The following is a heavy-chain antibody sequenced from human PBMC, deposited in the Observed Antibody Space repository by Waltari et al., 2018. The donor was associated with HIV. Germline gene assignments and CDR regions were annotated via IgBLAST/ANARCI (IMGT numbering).Heavy chain of an antibody. CDR2: INAGNGNT. CDR1: GYTFPSYA. Sequence: QVQLVQSGAEVKKPGASVKVSCKASGYTFPSYAMHWVRQAPGQRLEWMGWINAGNGNTKYSQKFQGRVTITRDTSASTAYMELSSLRSEDTAVYYCARGFGVVIIRGYFDYWGQGTLVTVSS. D-gene: IGHD3-3*01. J-gene: IGHJ4*02. CDR3: ARGFGVVIIRGYFDY. V-gene: IGHV1-3*01.